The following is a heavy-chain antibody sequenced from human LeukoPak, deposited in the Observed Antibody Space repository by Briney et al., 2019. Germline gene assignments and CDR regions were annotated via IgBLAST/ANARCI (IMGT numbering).Heavy chain of an antibody. CDR1: GFTFSSSV. CDR2: ISSNGGST. J-gene: IGHJ5*02. V-gene: IGHV3-64D*06. D-gene: IGHD3-22*01. CDR3: APSPYYYESSGYSA. Sequence: GGSLRLSCSASGFTFSSSVMHWVRQAPGKGLEYVSTISSNGGSTHYADSVKGRFTISRDNSKNTLYLQMSSLRAEDTAVYYCAPSPYYYESSGYSAWGQGTLVTVSS.